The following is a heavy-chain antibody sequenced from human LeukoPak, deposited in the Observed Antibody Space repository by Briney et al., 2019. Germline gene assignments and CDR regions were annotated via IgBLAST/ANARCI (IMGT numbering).Heavy chain of an antibody. CDR1: GYTLTELP. D-gene: IGHD3-9*01. V-gene: IGHV1-24*01. Sequence: ASVKVSCKVSGYTLTELPMHWVRQAPGKGLEWMGGFDPEDGETIYAQKFQGRVTMTEDTSTDTAYMELSSLRSEDTAVYYCATDPSVLILRYFDWLNYWGQGTLVTVSS. CDR2: FDPEDGET. J-gene: IGHJ4*02. CDR3: ATDPSVLILRYFDWLNY.